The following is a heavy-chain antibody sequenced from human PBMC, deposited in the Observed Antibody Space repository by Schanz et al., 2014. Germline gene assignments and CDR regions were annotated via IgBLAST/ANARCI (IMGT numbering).Heavy chain of an antibody. Sequence: LQLVESEGGLVKPGGSLRLSCAGSGFSFSDYGMHWVRQAPGRGLEWVAVISYHGSERYSADSVKGRFTISRDNSKNTLYLQMNSPINEGTAVYFCAKSYATSGYSGFDYWGQGTLVTVSS. CDR2: ISYHGSER. V-gene: IGHV3-30*18. D-gene: IGHD3-22*01. CDR3: AKSYATSGYSGFDY. CDR1: GFSFSDYG. J-gene: IGHJ4*02.